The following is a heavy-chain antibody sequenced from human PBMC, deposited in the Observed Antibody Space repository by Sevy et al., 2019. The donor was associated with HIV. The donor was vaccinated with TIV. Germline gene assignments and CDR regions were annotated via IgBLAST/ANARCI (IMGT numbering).Heavy chain of an antibody. CDR1: GFTFTTHG. D-gene: IGHD3-9*01. J-gene: IGHJ6*04. Sequence: GGSLRLSCTASGFTFTTHGMHWVRQAPGKGLEWVAVISYHGRNKFYGSSVEGRFTISRDNSKKTLYLQMNSLTTEDTAVYYCARDFTGYNGMDVWGKGTMVTVSS. CDR2: ISYHGRNK. V-gene: IGHV3-30*03. CDR3: ARDFTGYNGMDV.